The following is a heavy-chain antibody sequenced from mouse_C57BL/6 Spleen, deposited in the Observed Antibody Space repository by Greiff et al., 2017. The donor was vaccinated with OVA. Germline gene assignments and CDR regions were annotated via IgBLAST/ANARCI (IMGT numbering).Heavy chain of an antibody. CDR3: ARHEDERLRRSSMDY. Sequence: VQLVESGAELVKPGASVKLSCKASGYTFTEHTIHWVKQRSGQGLEWIGWFYPGSGSIKYNEKFKDKATLTADKSSSTVYMELSRLTSEDSAVYFCARHEDERLRRSSMDYWGQGTSVTVSS. CDR1: GYTFTEHT. J-gene: IGHJ4*01. V-gene: IGHV1-62-2*01. CDR2: FYPGSGSI. D-gene: IGHD2-4*01.